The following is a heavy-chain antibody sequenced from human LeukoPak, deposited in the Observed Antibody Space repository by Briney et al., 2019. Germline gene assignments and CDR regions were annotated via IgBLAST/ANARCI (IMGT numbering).Heavy chain of an antibody. CDR1: GFDFNKYW. D-gene: IGHD3/OR15-3a*01. V-gene: IGHV3-7*01. Sequence: GGFLRLSCAASGFDFNKYWMNWVRQAPGKGLEWVANIKHDDTEINYVDSVRGRFTVSRDNAKNSLYLQLNSLRHEDAAVYFCARGGYYNFWTGLVDYWGLGTRVTVSS. J-gene: IGHJ4*02. CDR2: IKHDDTEI. CDR3: ARGGYYNFWTGLVDY.